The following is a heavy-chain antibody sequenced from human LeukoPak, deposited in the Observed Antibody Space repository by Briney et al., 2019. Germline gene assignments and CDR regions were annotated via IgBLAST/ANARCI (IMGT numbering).Heavy chain of an antibody. D-gene: IGHD2-15*01. CDR1: GGSISSSSYY. CDR2: IYYSGST. J-gene: IGHJ4*02. Sequence: PSETLSLTCTVSGGSISSSSYYWGWIRQPPGKGLEWIGSIYYSGSTYYNPSLKSRVTISADTSKNQFSLKLSSVTAADTAVYYCARELLCSGGSCYFDYWGQGTLVTVSS. CDR3: ARELLCSGGSCYFDY. V-gene: IGHV4-39*02.